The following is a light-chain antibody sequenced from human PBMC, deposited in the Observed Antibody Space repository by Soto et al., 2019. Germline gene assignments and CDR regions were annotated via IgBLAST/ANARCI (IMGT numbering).Light chain of an antibody. J-gene: IGKJ4*01. CDR1: QSIGNY. Sequence: EIVLTQSPATLSLSPGQRATLSCRASQSIGNYLAWYQQKPGQAPRLLMYDVSTRATGIPARFSGSGSGTDFTLTISSLEPEDFAVYHCQQRRNWITFGGGTKVEIK. CDR3: QQRRNWIT. V-gene: IGKV3-11*01. CDR2: DVS.